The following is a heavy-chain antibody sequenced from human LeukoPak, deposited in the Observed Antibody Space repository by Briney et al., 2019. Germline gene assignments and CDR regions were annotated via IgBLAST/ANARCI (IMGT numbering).Heavy chain of an antibody. CDR1: GGSISSGGYY. D-gene: IGHD3-22*01. CDR2: IYYSGGT. J-gene: IGHJ5*02. V-gene: IGHV4-31*03. CDR3: ARDTVYYDSSEGRTNNWFDP. Sequence: SETLSLTCTVSGGSISSGGYYWSWIRQHPGKGLEWIGYIYYSGGTYYNPSLKSRVTISVDTSKNQFSLKLSSVTAADTAVYYCARDTVYYDSSEGRTNNWFDPWGQGTLVTVSS.